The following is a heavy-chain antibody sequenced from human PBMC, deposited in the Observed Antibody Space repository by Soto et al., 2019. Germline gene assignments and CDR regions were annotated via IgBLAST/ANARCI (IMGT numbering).Heavy chain of an antibody. J-gene: IGHJ4*02. D-gene: IGHD6-13*01. CDR1: GFTFSSYW. CDR2: INSDGSST. Sequence: GGSLRLSWAASGFTFSSYWMHWVRQTQGKGLVWVSRINSDGSSTSYADSVKGRFTISRDNSKNTLYLQMNSLRAEDTAVYYCAKENGYSSSWFEFDYWGQGTLVTVSS. V-gene: IGHV3-74*01. CDR3: AKENGYSSSWFEFDY.